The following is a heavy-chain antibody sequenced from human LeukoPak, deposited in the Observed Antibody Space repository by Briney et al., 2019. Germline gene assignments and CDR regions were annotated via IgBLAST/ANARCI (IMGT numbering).Heavy chain of an antibody. CDR3: AKDVAQQLVLLYYYGMDV. J-gene: IGHJ6*02. CDR2: ISGSGHRT. V-gene: IGHV3-23*01. CDR1: GFTFSIYG. Sequence: PGGSLRLSCAASGFTFSIYGMSWVRQAPGKGLEWVSIISGSGHRTYYADSVKGRFTISRDNSKNTLDLQMNSLRAEDTAVYYCAKDVAQQLVLLYYYGMDVWGQGTTVTVSS. D-gene: IGHD6-13*01.